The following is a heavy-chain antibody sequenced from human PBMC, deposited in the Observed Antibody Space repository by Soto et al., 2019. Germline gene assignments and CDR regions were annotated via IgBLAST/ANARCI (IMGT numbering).Heavy chain of an antibody. Sequence: GASVKVSCKASGGTFSSYAISWVRQAPGQGLEWMGGIIPIFGTANYAQKFQGRVTITADESTSTAYMELSSLRSEDTAVYYCARNRELRGIAAAGPYYYYGMDVWGQGTTVTVSS. J-gene: IGHJ6*02. CDR2: IIPIFGTA. CDR3: ARNRELRGIAAAGPYYYYGMDV. V-gene: IGHV1-69*13. D-gene: IGHD6-13*01. CDR1: GGTFSSYA.